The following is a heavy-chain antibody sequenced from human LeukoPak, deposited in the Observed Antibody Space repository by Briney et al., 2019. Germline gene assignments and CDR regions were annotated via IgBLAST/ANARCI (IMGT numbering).Heavy chain of an antibody. J-gene: IGHJ5*02. Sequence: GGSLRLSCAASGFTFRSYSMNWVRQAPGKGLEWVASITSNSDYIYYADSVKGRFAISRDNAKNSLYLQMNSLRAEDTAVYYCAKDLLTGENWFDPWGQGTLVTVSS. V-gene: IGHV3-21*04. D-gene: IGHD3-9*01. CDR1: GFTFRSYS. CDR2: ITSNSDYI. CDR3: AKDLLTGENWFDP.